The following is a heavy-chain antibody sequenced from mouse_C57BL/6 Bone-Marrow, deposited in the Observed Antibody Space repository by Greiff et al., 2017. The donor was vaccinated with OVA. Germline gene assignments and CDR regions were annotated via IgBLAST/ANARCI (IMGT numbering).Heavy chain of an antibody. J-gene: IGHJ4*01. Sequence: EVQLVESGGGLVKPGGSLKLSCAASGFTFSDYGMHWVRQAPEKGLEWVAYISSGSSTIYYADTVKGRFTISRDNAKNTLFLQMTSLRSEDTAMDYCAKGGYSNYNYAMDDWGQGTSVTVSS. V-gene: IGHV5-17*01. CDR1: GFTFSDYG. D-gene: IGHD2-5*01. CDR2: ISSGSSTI. CDR3: AKGGYSNYNYAMDD.